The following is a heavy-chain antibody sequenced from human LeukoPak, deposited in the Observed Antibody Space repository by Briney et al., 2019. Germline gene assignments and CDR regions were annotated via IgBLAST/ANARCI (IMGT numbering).Heavy chain of an antibody. D-gene: IGHD1-26*01. CDR2: ISTYNGNT. V-gene: IGHV1-18*01. Sequence: ASVKVSCKASGYTFTSYGISWVRQAPGQGLEWMGWISTYNGNTNYAQKLQGRVTTTTDTSTSTAYMELRSLRSDDAAVYYCARVGEGREPSGFYYYYMDVWGKGTTVTISS. CDR3: ARVGEGREPSGFYYYYMDV. J-gene: IGHJ6*03. CDR1: GYTFTSYG.